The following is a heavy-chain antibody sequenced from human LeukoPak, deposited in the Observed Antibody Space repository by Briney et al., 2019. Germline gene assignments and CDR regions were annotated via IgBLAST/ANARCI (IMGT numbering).Heavy chain of an antibody. Sequence: PSETLSLTCTVSGGSISSYYWSWIRQPAGKGLEWIGRIYTSGSTNYNPSLKSRVTMSVDTSKNQFSLQLSSVTPEDTAVYYCAREDDSGDITNDWFDTWGQGTLVTVSS. CDR2: IYTSGST. CDR3: AREDDSGDITNDWFDT. V-gene: IGHV4-4*07. CDR1: GGSISSYY. J-gene: IGHJ5*02. D-gene: IGHD3-22*01.